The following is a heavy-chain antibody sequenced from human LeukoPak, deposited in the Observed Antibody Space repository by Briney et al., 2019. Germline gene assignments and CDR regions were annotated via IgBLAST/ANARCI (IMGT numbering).Heavy chain of an antibody. J-gene: IGHJ5*02. V-gene: IGHV4-34*01. D-gene: IGHD3-22*01. Sequence: SETLSLTCAVYGGSFSGYYWSWIRQPPGKGLEWIGEINHSGSTNYNPSLKSRVTISVDTSKNRFSLKLSSVTAADTAVYYCARDSSGYLSSWGQGTLVTVSS. CDR1: GGSFSGYY. CDR3: ARDSSGYLSS. CDR2: INHSGST.